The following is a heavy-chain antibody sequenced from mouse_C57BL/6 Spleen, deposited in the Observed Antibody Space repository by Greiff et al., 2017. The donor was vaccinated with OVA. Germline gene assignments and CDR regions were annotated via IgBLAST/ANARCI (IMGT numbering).Heavy chain of an antibody. V-gene: IGHV1-61*01. Sequence: QVQLQQPGAELVRPGSSVKLSCKASGYTFTSYWMDWVKQRPGQGLEWIGNIYPSDSATHYNQKFKDKATLTVDKSSSTAYMQLSSLTSEDSAVYYCARDGNYGNYDYYAMDYWGQGTSVTVSS. CDR1: GYTFTSYW. D-gene: IGHD2-1*01. CDR3: ARDGNYGNYDYYAMDY. J-gene: IGHJ4*01. CDR2: IYPSDSAT.